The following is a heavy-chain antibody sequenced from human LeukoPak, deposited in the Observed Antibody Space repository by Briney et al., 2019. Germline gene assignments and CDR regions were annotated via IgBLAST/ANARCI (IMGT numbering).Heavy chain of an antibody. CDR3: ARIHRYGPAGYYGMDV. CDR1: GFSLRTSGMC. D-gene: IGHD5-18*01. V-gene: IGHV2-70*01. CDR2: IDWDDDK. J-gene: IGHJ6*02. Sequence: SGPALVKPTQPLTLTCTFSGFSLRTSGMCVSWIRQPPGKALEWLALIDWDDDKYYSTSLKARLTISKDTSKNQVVLTMTNMDPVDTATYYCARIHRYGPAGYYGMDVWGQGTTVTVSS.